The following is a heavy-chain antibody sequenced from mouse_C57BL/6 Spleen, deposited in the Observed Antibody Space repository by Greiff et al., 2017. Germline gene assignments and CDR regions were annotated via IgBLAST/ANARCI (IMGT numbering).Heavy chain of an antibody. Sequence: EVKLVESGGGLVQPGGSLKLSCAASGFTFSDYGMAWVRQAPREGPEWVAVISHLADSIYYAETVTGRFTISRENAKNTLYLKMSSLRSEDTAMYYCARHATLRDYAMDYWGQGTSVTVAS. V-gene: IGHV5-15*01. J-gene: IGHJ4*01. CDR3: ARHATLRDYAMDY. CDR2: ISHLADSI. D-gene: IGHD6-1*01. CDR1: GFTFSDYG.